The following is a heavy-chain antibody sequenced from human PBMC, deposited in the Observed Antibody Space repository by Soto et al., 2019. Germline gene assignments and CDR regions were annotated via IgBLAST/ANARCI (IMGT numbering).Heavy chain of an antibody. D-gene: IGHD5-18*01. CDR3: TRDQGYGYFDY. J-gene: IGHJ4*02. V-gene: IGHV3-49*04. CDR2: IRSKAYGGTT. Sequence: GGSLRLSCTASGFTFGDYAMSWVRQAPGKGLEWVGFIRSKAYGGTTEYAASVKGRFTISRDDSKSIAYLQMNSLKTEDTAVYYCTRDQGYGYFDYWGQGTLVTVSS. CDR1: GFTFGDYA.